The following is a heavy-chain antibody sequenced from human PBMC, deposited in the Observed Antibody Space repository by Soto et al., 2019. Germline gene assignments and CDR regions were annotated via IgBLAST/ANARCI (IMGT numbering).Heavy chain of an antibody. CDR3: ARVGLAVAGTPGWFDP. Sequence: SETLSLTCTVSGGSISSGGYYWSWIRQHPGKGLEWIGYIYYSGSTYYNPSLKSRVTISVDTSKNQFSLKLSSVTAADTAVYYCARVGLAVAGTPGWFDPWGQGTLVTVSS. CDR1: GGSISSGGYY. V-gene: IGHV4-31*03. CDR2: IYYSGST. D-gene: IGHD6-19*01. J-gene: IGHJ5*02.